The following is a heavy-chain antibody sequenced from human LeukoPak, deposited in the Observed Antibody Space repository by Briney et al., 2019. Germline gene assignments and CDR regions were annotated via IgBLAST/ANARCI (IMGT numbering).Heavy chain of an antibody. J-gene: IGHJ6*03. V-gene: IGHV3-30*02. Sequence: PGGSLRLSCAASGFIFSSYGMHWVRQAPDKGLEWVAFIRYDGSRKYYADSVKGRFTISRDNSKNTLYLQMNSLRAEDTAVYYCARIYCSGGSCYRYSYYYYMDVWGKGTTVTVSS. CDR2: IRYDGSRK. CDR3: ARIYCSGGSCYRYSYYYYMDV. CDR1: GFIFSSYG. D-gene: IGHD2-15*01.